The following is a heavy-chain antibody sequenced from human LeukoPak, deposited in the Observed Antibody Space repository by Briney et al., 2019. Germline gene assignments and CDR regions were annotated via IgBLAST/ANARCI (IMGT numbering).Heavy chain of an antibody. J-gene: IGHJ2*01. D-gene: IGHD1-26*01. CDR3: ARDMRSGSYFRYFDL. CDR1: GFTFSSYG. Sequence: GGSLRLSCAASGFTFSSYGMHWVRQAPGKGLEWVTFIRYSGNNKYYADSVKGRFTISRDNSKNTLYLQMNSLRAEDTAVYYCARDMRSGSYFRYFDLWGRGTLVTVSS. V-gene: IGHV3-30*02. CDR2: IRYSGNNK.